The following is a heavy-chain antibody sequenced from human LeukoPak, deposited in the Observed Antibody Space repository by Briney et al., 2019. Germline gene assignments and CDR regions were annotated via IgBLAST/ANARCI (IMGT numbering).Heavy chain of an antibody. D-gene: IGHD5-12*01. V-gene: IGHV4-59*08. CDR1: GGSISSYY. CDR2: IYYSGST. J-gene: IGHJ4*02. CDR3: ARMTTRGYNFVADY. Sequence: SETLSLTCTVSGGSISSYYWSWIRQPPGKGLEWIGYIYYSGSTNYNPSLKSRVTISVDTSKNQFSLKLSSVTAADTALYYCARMTTRGYNFVADYWGQGTLVTVSS.